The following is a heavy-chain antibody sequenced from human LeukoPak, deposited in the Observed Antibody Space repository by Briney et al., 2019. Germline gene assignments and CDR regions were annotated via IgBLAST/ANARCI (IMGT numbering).Heavy chain of an antibody. D-gene: IGHD3-3*01. CDR1: GFTFSSYW. J-gene: IGHJ5*02. CDR3: ARKGNDFWSGYYGNWFDP. CDR2: IKQDGSEK. V-gene: IGHV3-7*01. Sequence: GGSLRLSCAASGFTFSSYWMSWVRQAPGKGLEWVANIKQDGSEKYYVDSVKGRFTISRDNAKNSLYLQMNSLRAEDTAVYYCARKGNDFWSGYYGNWFDPWGQGTLVTVSS.